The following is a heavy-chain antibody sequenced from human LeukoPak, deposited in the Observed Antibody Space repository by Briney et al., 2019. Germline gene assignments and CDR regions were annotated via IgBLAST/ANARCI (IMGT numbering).Heavy chain of an antibody. CDR1: GSSFNTYY. CDR3: ARDIVYLIDEDYG. Sequence: SETLSLTCSVSGSSFNTYYWSWIRQPAGKALEWIGRIHTSGSADYSPSLQSRVTISVDMSKKEYSLKRTSVTAANTAVYYCARDIVYLIDEDYGWGQGILVTVSS. V-gene: IGHV4-4*07. D-gene: IGHD4-17*01. J-gene: IGHJ4*02. CDR2: IHTSGSA.